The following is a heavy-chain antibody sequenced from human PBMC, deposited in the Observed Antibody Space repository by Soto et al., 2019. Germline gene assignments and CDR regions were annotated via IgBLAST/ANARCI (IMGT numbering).Heavy chain of an antibody. V-gene: IGHV4-39*01. D-gene: IGHD3-10*01. Sequence: QLQLQESGPGLVKPSETLSLTCTISGDSISNSNYYWGWIRQPPGKGLEWIGSIYYSGSTYYNPSRKSRVTISVDTSRNQFSLKLRSVTAGDTAVYHCARTGYGSGRTWFDPWGQGTLVTVSS. J-gene: IGHJ5*02. CDR1: GDSISNSNYY. CDR3: ARTGYGSGRTWFDP. CDR2: IYYSGST.